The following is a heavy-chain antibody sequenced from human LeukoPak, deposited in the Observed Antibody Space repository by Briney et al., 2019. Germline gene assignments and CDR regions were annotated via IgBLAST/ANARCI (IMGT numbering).Heavy chain of an antibody. Sequence: GGSLRLSCAASEFIVSSNYMTWVRQAPGKGLEWVSLITDGGDTYYADSVKDRFTISRDSSKSTLFLQMNSLRAEDTAVYYCTGDGGHSGCRIWGQGTLVTVSS. CDR2: ITDGGDT. D-gene: IGHD5-12*01. V-gene: IGHV3-66*01. J-gene: IGHJ4*02. CDR1: EFIVSSNY. CDR3: TGDGGHSGCRI.